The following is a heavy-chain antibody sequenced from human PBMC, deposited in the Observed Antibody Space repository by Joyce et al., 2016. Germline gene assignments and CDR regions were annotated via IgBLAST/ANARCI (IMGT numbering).Heavy chain of an antibody. J-gene: IGHJ4*02. CDR3: ARDVNSRGYFDY. CDR1: GFTFTGYP. V-gene: IGHV3-30-3*01. Sequence: QVHLMESGGGVVQPGRSLRLSCAASGFTFTGYPMYWVRQAPGKGLEWVAVIASDGNTKYYTDSVKGRFTISRDNSKNTLYLQMNSLRVEDTAVYYCARDVNSRGYFDYWGQGTLVIVSS. CDR2: IASDGNTK. D-gene: IGHD2-15*01.